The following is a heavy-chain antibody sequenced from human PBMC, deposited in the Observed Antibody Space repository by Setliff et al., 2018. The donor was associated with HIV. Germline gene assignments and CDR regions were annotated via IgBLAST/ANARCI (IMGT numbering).Heavy chain of an antibody. CDR2: IGTGGDT. CDR3: TRELNGHTSSHYYFCLDV. D-gene: IGHD6-6*01. J-gene: IGHJ6*02. Sequence: GGSLRLSCATSGFAFSDYDFHWVRQVTGEGLEWVSAIGTGGDTYYADSVKGRFTVSRENAKNSLYLQMNNVRAGDTAVYYCTRELNGHTSSHYYFCLDVWGQGTTVTVSS. CDR1: GFAFSDYD. V-gene: IGHV3-13*01.